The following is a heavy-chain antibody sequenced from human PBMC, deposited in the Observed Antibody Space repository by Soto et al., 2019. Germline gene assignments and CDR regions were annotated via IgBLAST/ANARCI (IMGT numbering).Heavy chain of an antibody. D-gene: IGHD1-26*01. CDR2: IYTSGST. V-gene: IGHV4-4*07. J-gene: IGHJ6*02. CDR1: GGSIRSYY. Sequence: SETLSLTCNVSGGSIRSYYWSWVRQPAGKPLEWIGRIYTSGSTNYNPSLKSRVSMSVDTSKNQFSLEVTSVTAADTAVYYCAREGASGFGMDVWGQGSTV. CDR3: AREGASGFGMDV.